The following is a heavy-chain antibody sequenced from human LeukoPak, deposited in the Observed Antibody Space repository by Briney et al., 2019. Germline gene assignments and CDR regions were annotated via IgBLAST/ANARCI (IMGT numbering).Heavy chain of an antibody. D-gene: IGHD3-22*01. CDR1: GGSISSGSYY. J-gene: IGHJ4*02. CDR2: IYTSGST. V-gene: IGHV4-61*02. CDR3: ARASITYYYDSSALE. Sequence: SETLSLTCTVSGGSISSGSYYWSWIRQPAGKGLEWIGRIYTSGSTNYNPSLKSRVTISVDTSKNQFSLKLSSVTAADTAVYYCARASITYYYDSSALEWGQGTLVAVSS.